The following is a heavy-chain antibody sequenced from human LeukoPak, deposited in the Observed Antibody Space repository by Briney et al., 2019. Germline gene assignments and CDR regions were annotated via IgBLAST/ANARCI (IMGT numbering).Heavy chain of an antibody. CDR1: GYTFTDYY. D-gene: IGHD2-2*01. V-gene: IGHV1-2*02. CDR3: ARGPLGYCSSTSCSSNWFDP. Sequence: ASVKVSCRASGYTFTDYYIHWVRQAPGQGLEWMGWINPNSGGTNYAQNFQGRVTMTRDTSISTAYMELSRLRSDDTAVYYCARGPLGYCSSTSCSSNWFDPWGQGTLVTVSS. J-gene: IGHJ5*02. CDR2: INPNSGGT.